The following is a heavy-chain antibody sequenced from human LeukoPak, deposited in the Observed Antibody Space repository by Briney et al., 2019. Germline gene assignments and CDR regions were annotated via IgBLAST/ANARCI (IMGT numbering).Heavy chain of an antibody. Sequence: GGSLRLSCTASGFTFGDYAMSWVRQAPGKGLEWVALIRGRFGGGTTQYDASVKGRFTISRDDSKGIAYLQMNSLKAEDTAVYYCTRPIYVSGTYFFDYRGQGTLVTVSS. CDR3: TRPIYVSGTYFFDY. V-gene: IGHV3-49*04. CDR2: IRGRFGGGTT. CDR1: GFTFGDYA. J-gene: IGHJ4*02. D-gene: IGHD3-10*01.